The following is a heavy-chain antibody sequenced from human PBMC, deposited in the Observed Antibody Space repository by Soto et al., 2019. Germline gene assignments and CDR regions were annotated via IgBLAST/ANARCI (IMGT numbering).Heavy chain of an antibody. J-gene: IGHJ5*02. V-gene: IGHV4-39*01. CDR3: ASQDSSNWYDWFGP. Sequence: SETLSLTCAVSGFSISSSYSWGWIRQPPRKGLEWIGSIYYSGSTYYNPSLKSRVTVSVDTSKNQCSLKLSSVSAADTAVYYCASQDSSNWYDWFGPWGQGTLVTVSS. CDR2: IYYSGST. CDR1: GFSISSSYS. D-gene: IGHD6-13*01.